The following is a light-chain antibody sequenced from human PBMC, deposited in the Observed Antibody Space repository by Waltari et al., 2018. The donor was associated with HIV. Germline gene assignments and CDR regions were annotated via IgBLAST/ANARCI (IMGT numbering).Light chain of an antibody. CDR1: RSNIGSNY. CDR2: RSN. CDR3: ATWDDSLSGPV. V-gene: IGLV1-47*01. J-gene: IGLJ3*02. Sequence: QSVLTQPPSASGTPGQRVAISLFGSRSNIGSNYLYWYQQLPGTAPKVLIYRSNQRPSGVPDRFSGSKSGTSASLAISALRSEDEADYYCATWDDSLSGPVFGGGTKLTVL.